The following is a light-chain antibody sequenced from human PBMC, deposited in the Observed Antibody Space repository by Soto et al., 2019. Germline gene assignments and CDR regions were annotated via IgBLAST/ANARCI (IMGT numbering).Light chain of an antibody. J-gene: IGKJ4*01. CDR2: DAS. CDR1: QSISSW. Sequence: MTQSPATLSVSPGERATLSCRASQSISSWLAWYQQKPGKAPKLLIYDASNLKTGVPSRFSGSGFGTDFTFTISSLQPEDIATYYCQQYRNLPLTFGGGTKVDIK. V-gene: IGKV1-33*01. CDR3: QQYRNLPLT.